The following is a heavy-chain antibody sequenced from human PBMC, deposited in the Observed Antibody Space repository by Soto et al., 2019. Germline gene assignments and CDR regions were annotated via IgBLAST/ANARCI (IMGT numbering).Heavy chain of an antibody. J-gene: IGHJ4*02. CDR2: VSGGGGGT. CDR3: ARIGPYCGGDCYPDFDF. CDR1: GFTFNTYG. D-gene: IGHD2-21*02. V-gene: IGHV3-23*01. Sequence: PGGSLRLSCAASGFTFNTYGMTWVRQAPGKGLEWVSTVSGGGGGTYYADSVKGRFTISRVNSKNTMYLQMSNLRAEDTAVYFCARIGPYCGGDCYPDFDFWGLGTPVTVSS.